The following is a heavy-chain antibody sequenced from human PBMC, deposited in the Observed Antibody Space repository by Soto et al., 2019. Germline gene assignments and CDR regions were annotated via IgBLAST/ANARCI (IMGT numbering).Heavy chain of an antibody. J-gene: IGHJ6*02. CDR2: ISGYNGNT. V-gene: IGHV1-18*01. CDR3: AREGTAPYYYYGMDV. D-gene: IGHD1-1*01. CDR1: GYSFTTYG. Sequence: QVQLVQSRGEVKKPGASVKVSCKTSGYSFTTYGISWVRQAPGQGLEWMGWISGYNGNTNYAQNLQGRVTMTTDTSTSTAYMELRSLRSDDTAVYYCAREGTAPYYYYGMDVWGQGSTFTVSS.